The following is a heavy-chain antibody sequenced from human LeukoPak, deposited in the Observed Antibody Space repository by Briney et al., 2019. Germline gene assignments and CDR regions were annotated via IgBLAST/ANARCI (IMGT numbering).Heavy chain of an antibody. Sequence: SETLSLTCTVSGGSISSSNYYWGWIRQPPGKDLEWIGSIYYSGSTYYNPSLKSRVTISVDTSKNQFSLKLSSVTAADTAVYYCAIGDMAQWDAFDIWGQGTMVTVSS. CDR3: AIGDMAQWDAFDI. J-gene: IGHJ3*02. D-gene: IGHD5-24*01. V-gene: IGHV4-39*01. CDR1: GGSISSSNYY. CDR2: IYYSGST.